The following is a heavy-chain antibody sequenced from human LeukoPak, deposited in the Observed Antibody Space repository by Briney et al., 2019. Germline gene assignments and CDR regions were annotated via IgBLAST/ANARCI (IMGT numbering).Heavy chain of an antibody. CDR2: IKSKTDGGTT. J-gene: IGHJ4*02. Sequence: PGGSLRLSCAASGFTFSNAWMNWVRQAPGKGLEWVGRIKSKTDGGTTDYAAPVKGRFTISRDDSKNTLYLQMNSLKTEDTAVYYCTTQNSDFWSGYILTFDYWGQGTLVTVSS. D-gene: IGHD3-3*01. CDR1: GFTFSNAW. V-gene: IGHV3-15*07. CDR3: TTQNSDFWSGYILTFDY.